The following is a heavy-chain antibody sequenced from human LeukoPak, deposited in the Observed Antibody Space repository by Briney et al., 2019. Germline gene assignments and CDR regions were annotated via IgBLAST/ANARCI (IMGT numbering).Heavy chain of an antibody. D-gene: IGHD6-19*01. Sequence: GGSLRLSCAASGFTFSSYAMHWVRQAPGKGLEWVAVISYDGSNKYYADSVKGRFTISRDNSKNTLYLQINSLRAGDTALYYCAKDHLPGIVVADRDYWGQGTLVTVSS. CDR1: GFTFSSYA. J-gene: IGHJ4*02. CDR3: AKDHLPGIVVADRDY. CDR2: ISYDGSNK. V-gene: IGHV3-30*04.